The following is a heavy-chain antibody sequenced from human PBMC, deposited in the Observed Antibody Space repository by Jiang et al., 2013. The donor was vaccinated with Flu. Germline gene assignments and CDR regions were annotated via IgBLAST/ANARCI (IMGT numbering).Heavy chain of an antibody. CDR2: INNDGSST. D-gene: IGHD2-15*01. J-gene: IGHJ4*02. CDR3: ARDLPGYCSGGSCYGQGSYFDY. V-gene: IGHV3-74*01. Sequence: LVWVSRINNDGSSTTYADSVKGRFTISRDNAKNTLYLQMNSLRAEDTAVYYCARDLPGYCSGGSCYGQGSYFDYWGQGALVTVSS.